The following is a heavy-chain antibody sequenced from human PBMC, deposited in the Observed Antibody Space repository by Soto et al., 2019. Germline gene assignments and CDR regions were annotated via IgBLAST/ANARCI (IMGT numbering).Heavy chain of an antibody. D-gene: IGHD2-21*01. V-gene: IGHV1-69*06. CDR1: GDTFSNYA. CDR2: MLPTSGST. J-gene: IGHJ4*02. CDR3: ARGRINILPRISLHFDS. Sequence: QVQLVQSGTEVKKPGSSVKVSCKASGDTFSNYAINWVRQAPGQGLEWMGQMLPTSGSTRYAQKFQGRLTITADRSTNTAYMELSSLSSEDTAVYYCARGRINILPRISLHFDSWGQGTQVTVSS.